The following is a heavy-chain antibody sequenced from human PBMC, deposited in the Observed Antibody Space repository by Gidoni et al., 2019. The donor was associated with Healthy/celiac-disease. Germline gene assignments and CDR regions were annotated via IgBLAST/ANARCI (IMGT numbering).Heavy chain of an antibody. CDR1: GGSISSSSYY. CDR3: ARIGDEGRADAFDI. V-gene: IGHV4-39*01. D-gene: IGHD3-10*01. Sequence: QLQLQESGPGLVKPSETLSLTCTVSGGSISSSSYYWGWIRQPPGKGLEWIGSIYYSGSTYYNPSLKSRVTISVDTSKNQFSLKLSSVTAADTAVYYCARIGDEGRADAFDIWGQGTMVTVSS. CDR2: IYYSGST. J-gene: IGHJ3*02.